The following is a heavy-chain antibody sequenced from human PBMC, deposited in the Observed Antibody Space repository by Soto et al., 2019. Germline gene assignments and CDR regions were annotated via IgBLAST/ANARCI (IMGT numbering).Heavy chain of an antibody. V-gene: IGHV3-30*18. CDR1: GFIFSNYG. D-gene: IGHD3-22*01. CDR3: AKDTYSHDSTGYYVFDY. CDR2: ISYDGTNK. Sequence: GWSLRLSCAASGFIFSNYGVHWVRQAPGKGLEWVAVISYDGTNKHYADSVKGRFTISRDNSKNTVYLQMNNLRAEDTAVFYCAKDTYSHDSTGYYVFDYWGQGTLVTVSS. J-gene: IGHJ4*02.